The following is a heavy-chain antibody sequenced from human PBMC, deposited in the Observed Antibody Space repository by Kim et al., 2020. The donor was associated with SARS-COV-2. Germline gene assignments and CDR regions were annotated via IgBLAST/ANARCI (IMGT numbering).Heavy chain of an antibody. V-gene: IGHV1-8*01. CDR1: GYTFTNYD. CDR3: ARGVTMVRGVISVGWFDP. D-gene: IGHD3-10*01. J-gene: IGHJ5*02. Sequence: ASVKVSCKASGYTFTNYDINWVRQATGQGLEWMGWMNPNSGNTGYAQKFQGRVTMTRSISISTAYMELSSLRSEDTAVYYCARGVTMVRGVISVGWFDPWGRGTLVTVSS. CDR2: MNPNSGNT.